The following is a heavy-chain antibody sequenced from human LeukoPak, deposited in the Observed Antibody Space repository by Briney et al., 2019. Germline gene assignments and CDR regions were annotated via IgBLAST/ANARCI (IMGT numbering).Heavy chain of an antibody. D-gene: IGHD3-9*01. CDR2: IRYDGSNK. V-gene: IGHV3-30*02. CDR3: AKGSLRYFDWSYFDY. Sequence: GGSLRLSCAASGFTFSSYGMHWVRQAPGKGLEWVAFIRYDGSNKYYADSVRGRFTISRDNSKNTLYLQMNSLRAEDTAVYYCAKGSLRYFDWSYFDYWGQGTLVTVSS. CDR1: GFTFSSYG. J-gene: IGHJ4*02.